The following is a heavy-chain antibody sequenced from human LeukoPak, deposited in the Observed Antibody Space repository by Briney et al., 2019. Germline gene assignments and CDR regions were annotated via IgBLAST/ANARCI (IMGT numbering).Heavy chain of an antibody. CDR2: ISSSSSTI. CDR1: GLTFSSYS. V-gene: IGHV3-48*01. J-gene: IGHJ6*02. D-gene: IGHD6-19*01. Sequence: PGGSLRLSCAASGLTFSSYSMNWVRQAPGKGLEWVSYISSSSSTIYYADSVKGRFTISRDNAKNSLYLQMNSLRAEDTAVYYCAGLVGWPLLVYYYGMDVWGQGTTVTVSS. CDR3: AGLVGWPLLVYYYGMDV.